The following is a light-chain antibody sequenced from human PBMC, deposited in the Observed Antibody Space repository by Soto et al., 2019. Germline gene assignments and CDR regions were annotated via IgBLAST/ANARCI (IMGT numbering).Light chain of an antibody. V-gene: IGLV2-8*01. CDR3: SSYAGSNNYVV. J-gene: IGLJ2*01. CDR1: SSDVGGYNS. CDR2: EVN. Sequence: QSVLTQPPSASGSPGQSVTISCTGTSSDVGGYNSVSWYQQHPDKAPKLMIYEVNKRPSGVPDRFSGSKSGNTASLTVSGLQAEDEAGYYCSSYAGSNNYVVFGGGTKVTVL.